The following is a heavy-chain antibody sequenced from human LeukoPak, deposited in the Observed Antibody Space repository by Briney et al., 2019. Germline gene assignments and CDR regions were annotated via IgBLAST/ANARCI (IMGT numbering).Heavy chain of an antibody. J-gene: IGHJ4*02. CDR1: GFTFSSYN. Sequence: GGFLRLSCAASGFTFSSYNMNWVRQAPGKGLEWVSFISSSSSYIYYADSVKGRFTISRDNAKNSLYLQMNSLRAEDTAVYYCARDPARQFDYWGQGTLVTVSS. CDR3: ARDPARQFDY. V-gene: IGHV3-21*01. D-gene: IGHD2-2*01. CDR2: ISSSSSYI.